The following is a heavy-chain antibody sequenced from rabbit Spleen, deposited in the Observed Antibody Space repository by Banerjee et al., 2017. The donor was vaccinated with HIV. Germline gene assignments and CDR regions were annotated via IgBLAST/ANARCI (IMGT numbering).Heavy chain of an antibody. CDR2: INAATGNP. CDR3: ARDLVAVIGWNFNL. V-gene: IGHV1S45*01. J-gene: IGHJ4*01. D-gene: IGHD1-1*01. CDR1: GFSFGDRDV. Sequence: QEQLVESGGGLVQPTGSLTLTCKASGFSFGDRDVMCWVRQAPGKGLEWIAWINAATGNPRYAPWAKGRFTISRTPSTTVTLRMTSLTAADSATYFCARDLVAVIGWNFNLWGPGTLGTV.